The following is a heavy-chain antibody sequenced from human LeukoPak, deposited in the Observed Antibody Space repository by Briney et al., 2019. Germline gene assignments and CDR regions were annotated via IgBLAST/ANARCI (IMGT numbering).Heavy chain of an antibody. CDR3: ARTYDSSGYPTDY. CDR1: GYTFTGYY. V-gene: IGHV1-2*02. J-gene: IGHJ4*02. D-gene: IGHD3-22*01. Sequence: GASVKVSCKASGYTFTGYYIHWVRQAPGQGLEWMGWINPNSGDTNYAQKFQGKVTMTRDTSISTAYMELSRLRSDDTAMYYCARTYDSSGYPTDYWGQGTLVTVSS. CDR2: INPNSGDT.